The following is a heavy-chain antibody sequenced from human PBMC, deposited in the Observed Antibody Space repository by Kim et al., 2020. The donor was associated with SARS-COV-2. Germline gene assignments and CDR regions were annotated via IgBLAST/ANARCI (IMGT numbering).Heavy chain of an antibody. CDR2: IKSKTDGGTT. V-gene: IGHV3-15*01. Sequence: GGSLRLSCAASGFTFSNAWMSWVRQAPGKGLECVGRIKSKTDGGTTDYAAPVKGRFTISRDDSKNTLYLQMNSLKTEDTAVYYCTTDTDSYGYGYWGQGTLVTVSS. D-gene: IGHD5-18*01. J-gene: IGHJ4*02. CDR1: GFTFSNAW. CDR3: TTDTDSYGYGY.